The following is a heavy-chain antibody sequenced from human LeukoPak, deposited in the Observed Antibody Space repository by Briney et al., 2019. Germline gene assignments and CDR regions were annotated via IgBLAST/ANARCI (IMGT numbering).Heavy chain of an antibody. CDR1: KFTFNNYA. CDR3: ARRSRDGWYFDY. J-gene: IGHJ4*02. V-gene: IGHV3-30*09. Sequence: GRSLRLSCAASKFTFNNYAMHWVRQAPGKGLEWVSIISSDGSDKYYADSVKGRFAISRDNSNNTLYLQMNSLRAEDTAVYYCARRSRDGWYFDYWGQGTLVTVSS. D-gene: IGHD5-24*01. CDR2: ISSDGSDK.